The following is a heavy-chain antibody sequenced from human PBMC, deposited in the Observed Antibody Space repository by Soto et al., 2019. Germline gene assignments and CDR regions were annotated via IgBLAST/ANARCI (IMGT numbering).Heavy chain of an antibody. CDR3: AKEGTIFGVVIIPYFDF. CDR2: ISYDGSNK. Sequence: GSLRLSCAASGFTFSSYAMHWVRQAPGKGLEWVAVISYDGSNKYYSDSVKGRFTISRDNSKNTLYLQMNSLRAEDTAVYYCAKEGTIFGVVIIPYFDFWGQGTLVTVSS. J-gene: IGHJ4*02. D-gene: IGHD3-3*01. CDR1: GFTFSSYA. V-gene: IGHV3-30*04.